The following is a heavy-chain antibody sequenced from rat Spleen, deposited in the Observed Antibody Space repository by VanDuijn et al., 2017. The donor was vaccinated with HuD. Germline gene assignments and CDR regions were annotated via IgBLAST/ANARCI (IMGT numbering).Heavy chain of an antibody. J-gene: IGHJ4*01. V-gene: IGHV5-17*01. Sequence: EVQLVESGGGLVQPGRSLKLSCAASGFTFSDYAMAWVRQAPKKGLEWVATIIYDGRSTFYRDSVRARFTISRDNAKNTLYLQMDSLQSEDTATYYCARHGRGERTYYYVLDAWGQGVSVTVSS. CDR3: ARHGRGERTYYYVLDA. CDR1: GFTFSDYA. CDR2: IIYDGRST. D-gene: IGHD4-3*01.